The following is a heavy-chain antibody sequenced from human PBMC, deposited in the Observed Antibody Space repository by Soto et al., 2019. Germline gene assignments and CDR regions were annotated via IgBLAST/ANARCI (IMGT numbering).Heavy chain of an antibody. Sequence: HVQLQESGPGLVKTSETLSLTCTVSGGSISSYYWIWIRQPAGKGLEWIGRIYISGSTNYNPSLESRVTMSVGPSKNQLSLKLRSVTAADTAVYYCASALLDYGDYYFDYWGQGTLVTVSS. CDR1: GGSISSYY. D-gene: IGHD4-17*01. V-gene: IGHV4-4*07. J-gene: IGHJ4*02. CDR2: IYISGST. CDR3: ASALLDYGDYYFDY.